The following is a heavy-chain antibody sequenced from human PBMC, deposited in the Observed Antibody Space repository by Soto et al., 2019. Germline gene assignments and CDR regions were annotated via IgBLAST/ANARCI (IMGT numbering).Heavy chain of an antibody. CDR3: ARGRGTGTHYYYYGMDV. J-gene: IGHJ6*02. Sequence: SETLSLTCTVSGGSISSYYWSWIRQPPGKGLEWIGYIYYSGSTNYNPSLKSRVTISVDTSKNQFSLKLSSVTAADTAVYYCARGRGTGTHYYYYGMDVWGQGTAVTVSS. V-gene: IGHV4-59*01. CDR1: GGSISSYY. CDR2: IYYSGST. D-gene: IGHD1-1*01.